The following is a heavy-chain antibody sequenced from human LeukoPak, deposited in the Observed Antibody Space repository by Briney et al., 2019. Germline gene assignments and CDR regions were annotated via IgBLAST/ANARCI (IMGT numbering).Heavy chain of an antibody. CDR2: IYTSGST. CDR3: ARDRWIQLWPVDY. CDR1: GGSISSGSYY. Sequence: SETLSLTCTVSGGSISSGSYYWSWIRQPAGKGLEWIGRIYTSGSTNYNPSLKSRVTISVDTSKNQFSLKLSSVTAADTAVYYCARDRWIQLWPVDYWGQGTLVTVSS. V-gene: IGHV4-61*02. D-gene: IGHD5-18*01. J-gene: IGHJ4*02.